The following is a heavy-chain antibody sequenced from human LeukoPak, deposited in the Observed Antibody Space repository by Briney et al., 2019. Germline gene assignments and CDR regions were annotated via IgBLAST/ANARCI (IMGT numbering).Heavy chain of an antibody. CDR2: ISAYNGNT. CDR1: GGTFSSYA. CDR3: ARVDIVVVPAAIYYYMDV. V-gene: IGHV1-18*01. J-gene: IGHJ6*03. D-gene: IGHD2-2*01. Sequence: GASVKVSCKASGGTFSSYAISWVRQAPGQGLEWMGWISAYNGNTNYAQKLQGRVTMTTDTSTSTAYMELRSLRSDDTAVYYCARVDIVVVPAAIYYYMDVWGKGTTVTVSS.